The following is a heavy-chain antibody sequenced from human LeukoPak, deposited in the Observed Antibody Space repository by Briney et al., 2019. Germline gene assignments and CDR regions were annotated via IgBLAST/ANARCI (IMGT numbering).Heavy chain of an antibody. J-gene: IGHJ4*02. V-gene: IGHV3-23*01. D-gene: IGHD1-26*01. CDR2: ISGSGGST. CDR3: ARDPWGIGPAFDY. CDR1: GFTFSSYA. Sequence: GGSLRLSCAASGFTFSSYAMSWVRQAPGKGLEWVSAISGSGGSTHYADSVKGRFTISRDNSKNTLYLQMNSLRDDDTAVYHCARDPWGIGPAFDYWGRGTLVTVSS.